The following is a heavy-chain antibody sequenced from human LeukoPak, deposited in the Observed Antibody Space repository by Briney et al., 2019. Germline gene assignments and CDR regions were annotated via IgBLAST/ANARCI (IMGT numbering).Heavy chain of an antibody. D-gene: IGHD3-10*01. J-gene: IGHJ4*02. CDR2: IIPIFGTA. CDR3: ARYILGFGEFPPYFDY. Sequence: ASVNLSRKASGCSFTSYAISWVRHAPGQGLEWMGGIIPIFGTANYAQKFQGRVTITADESTSTAYMELSSLRSEDTAVYYCARYILGFGEFPPYFDYWGQGTLVTVSS. V-gene: IGHV1-69*01. CDR1: GCSFTSYA.